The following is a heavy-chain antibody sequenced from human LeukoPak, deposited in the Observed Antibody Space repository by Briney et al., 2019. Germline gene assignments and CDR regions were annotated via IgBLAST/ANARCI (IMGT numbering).Heavy chain of an antibody. CDR1: GGSISSYY. Sequence: PSQTLSLTCTVPGGSISSYYWSWIRQPPGKGLEWIGYIYYSGSTNYNPSLKSRVTISVDTSKNQFSLKLSSVTAADTAVYYCARDLGDYDILTGYYPNWFDPWGQGTLVTVSS. D-gene: IGHD3-9*01. CDR2: IYYSGST. V-gene: IGHV4-59*01. CDR3: ARDLGDYDILTGYYPNWFDP. J-gene: IGHJ5*02.